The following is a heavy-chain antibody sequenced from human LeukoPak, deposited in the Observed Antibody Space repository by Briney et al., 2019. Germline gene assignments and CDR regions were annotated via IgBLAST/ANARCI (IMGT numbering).Heavy chain of an antibody. V-gene: IGHV3-23*01. J-gene: IGHJ6*02. CDR1: GFTFSSYA. D-gene: IGHD3-3*01. CDR3: AKARNFWSGYYSMDV. Sequence: GGSLRLSCAASGFTFSSYAMSWVRQAPGKGLEWVSAISGSGGSTYYADSVEGRFTISRDNSKNTLYLQMNSLRAEDTAVYYCAKARNFWSGYYSMDVWGQGTTVTVSS. CDR2: ISGSGGST.